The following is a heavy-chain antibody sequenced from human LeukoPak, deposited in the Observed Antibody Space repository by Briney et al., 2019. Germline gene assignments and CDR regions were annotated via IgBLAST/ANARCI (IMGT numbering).Heavy chain of an antibody. CDR2: MNPNSGNT. CDR1: GYTFTRYD. D-gene: IGHD6-13*01. J-gene: IGHJ4*02. V-gene: IGHV1-8*01. CDR3: AREAAGTDY. Sequence: ASVKVSCKASGYTFTRYDINWVRQDTGQRLEWMGWMNPNSGNTGYAQKFQGRVTMTRNTSISTAYMELSSLRSEDMAVYYCAREAAGTDYWGQGTLVTVSS.